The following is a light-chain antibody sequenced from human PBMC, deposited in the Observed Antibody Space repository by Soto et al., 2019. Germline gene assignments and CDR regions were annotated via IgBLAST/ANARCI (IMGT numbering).Light chain of an antibody. Sequence: EIVMTQSPATLSVSPGERATLSCRASQSISSNLAWYQQKPGQAPRLLIYGASTTATGIPARFSGSGSGTEFTLIISGLQSEDSAVYYCQQYNSWPPYTFGQGTKLEIK. CDR1: QSISSN. V-gene: IGKV3-15*01. CDR2: GAS. J-gene: IGKJ2*01. CDR3: QQYNSWPPYT.